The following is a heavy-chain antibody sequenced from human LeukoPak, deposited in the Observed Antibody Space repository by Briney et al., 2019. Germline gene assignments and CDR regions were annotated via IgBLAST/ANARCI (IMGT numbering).Heavy chain of an antibody. Sequence: GESLKISCRGSGYSFTTYWIGWVRQVPGKGLEWMGIIYPGDSDTRYTPSFQGQVTMSADKSINTAYLQWSSLKASDTAMYYCARRQGGSSSGGPPDYWGQGTLVTVSP. J-gene: IGHJ4*02. D-gene: IGHD2-2*01. CDR1: GYSFTTYW. CDR3: ARRQGGSSSGGPPDY. CDR2: IYPGDSDT. V-gene: IGHV5-51*01.